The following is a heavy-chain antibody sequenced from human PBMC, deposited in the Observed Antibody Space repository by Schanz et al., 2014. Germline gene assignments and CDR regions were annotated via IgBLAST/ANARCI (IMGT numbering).Heavy chain of an antibody. CDR3: ARGGRGGYPGRLFDT. J-gene: IGHJ3*02. CDR1: GFTFGDYA. CDR2: TSSDGSLK. D-gene: IGHD5-12*01. Sequence: VQLVESGGGLVQPGRSLRLSCMASGFTFGDYAMSWVRQAPGKGLEWVAVTSSDGSLKYYADSVKGRFTISRDNSRDTVYLQMTTLRGEDTAVYYCARGGRGGYPGRLFDTWGQGTMVTASS. V-gene: IGHV3-30*04.